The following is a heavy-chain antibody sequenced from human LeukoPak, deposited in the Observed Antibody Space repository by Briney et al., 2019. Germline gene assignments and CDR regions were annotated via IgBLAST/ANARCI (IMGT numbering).Heavy chain of an antibody. CDR2: ISYDGSNK. J-gene: IGHJ4*02. CDR3: AKDSSTSCYFGCDYFDY. Sequence: GGSLRLSCAASGFTFSSYGMHWVRQAPGKGLEWVAVISYDGSNKYYADSVKGRFTISRDNSKNTLYLQMNSLRAEDTAVYYCAKDSSTSCYFGCDYFDYWGQGTLVTVSS. D-gene: IGHD2-2*01. V-gene: IGHV3-30*18. CDR1: GFTFSSYG.